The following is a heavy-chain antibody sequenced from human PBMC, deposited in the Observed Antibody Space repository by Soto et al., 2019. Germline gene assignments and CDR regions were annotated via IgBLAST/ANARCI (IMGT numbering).Heavy chain of an antibody. CDR2: INSDVGST. CDR1: KFTLCSYW. V-gene: IGHV3-74*01. D-gene: IGHD2-2*01. Sequence: PVCSLGLSCTASKFTLCSYWMYLVLKNPFKLLVFFSPINSDVGSTSYADSVKGRFTISRDNAKNTLYLQMNSLRAEDTAVYYCARAKEDIVVVPAASYWSNYYYYYMDVWGKGTTVTGSS. J-gene: IGHJ6*03. CDR3: ARAKEDIVVVPAASYWSNYYYYYMDV.